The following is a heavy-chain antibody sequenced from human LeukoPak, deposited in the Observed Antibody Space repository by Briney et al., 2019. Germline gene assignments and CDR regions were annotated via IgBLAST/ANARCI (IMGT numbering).Heavy chain of an antibody. Sequence: SETLSLTCAVYGGSFSSYYWSWIRQPPGKGLEWIGEINHSGSTNYNPSLKSRVTISVDTSKNQFSLKLRSVTAADRAVYYCARRGSSSKESRKYYFDYWGQGTLVTVSS. D-gene: IGHD6-13*01. J-gene: IGHJ4*02. CDR2: INHSGST. CDR3: ARRGSSSKESRKYYFDY. V-gene: IGHV4-34*01. CDR1: GGSFSSYY.